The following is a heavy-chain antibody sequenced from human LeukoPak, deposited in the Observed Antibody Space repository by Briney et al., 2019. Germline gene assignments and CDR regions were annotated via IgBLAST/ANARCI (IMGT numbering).Heavy chain of an antibody. D-gene: IGHD1-26*01. J-gene: IGHJ4*02. Sequence: GGSLRLSCAASGFTFSRYWMHWVRQAPGKGLVWVSRINSDGSSTSYADSVKGRFTISRDNAKNTLYLQMNSLRAEDTAVYYCARGIVGATDDYWGQGTLVTVSS. CDR2: INSDGSST. V-gene: IGHV3-74*01. CDR3: ARGIVGATDDY. CDR1: GFTFSRYW.